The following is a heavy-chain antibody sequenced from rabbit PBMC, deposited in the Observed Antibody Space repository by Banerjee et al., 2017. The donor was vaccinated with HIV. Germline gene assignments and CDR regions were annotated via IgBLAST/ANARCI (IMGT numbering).Heavy chain of an antibody. CDR2: IYSSSSST. CDR1: GFSFSNKYV. CDR3: AGDPWSGWNL. J-gene: IGHJ4*01. Sequence: QEQLEESGGDLVKPEGSLTLTCTASGFSFSNKYVMCWVRQAPGKGLEWIACIYSSSSSTWYASWVNGRFTISRSTSLNTVDLKMTSLTAADTATYFCAGDPWSGWNLWGQGTLVTVS. V-gene: IGHV1S43*01. D-gene: IGHD4-1*01.